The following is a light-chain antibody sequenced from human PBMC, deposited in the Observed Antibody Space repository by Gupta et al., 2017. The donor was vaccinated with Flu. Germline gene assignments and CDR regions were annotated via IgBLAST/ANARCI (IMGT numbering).Light chain of an antibody. V-gene: IGKV1-39*01. CDR2: GAS. J-gene: IGKJ1*01. Sequence: PSSLSVSVGDKVTMTCRASQSLTTYINWYQQKPGKAPKLLIYGASNLQSGVPSRFSGSSSGTDFTLTISSLQPEDFATYYCQQSYITPRTFGPGTKVEIK. CDR3: QQSYITPRT. CDR1: QSLTTY.